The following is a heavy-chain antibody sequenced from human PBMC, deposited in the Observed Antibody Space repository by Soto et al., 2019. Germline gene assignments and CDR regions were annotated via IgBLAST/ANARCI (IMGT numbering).Heavy chain of an antibody. CDR2: GNPISGNT. Sequence: QEQLEQSGAEVKKPGASVKVSCKASGYTFTKYDFNWVRQATGQGPEWMGWGNPISGNTETAQNFQGRVSLTMNTSTNTAVMELRSLRSGDTAIYYCATSRINMIRGVFYYGLDVWGRGTTVTVSS. V-gene: IGHV1-8*01. D-gene: IGHD3-10*01. J-gene: IGHJ6*02. CDR3: ATSRINMIRGVFYYGLDV. CDR1: GYTFTKYD.